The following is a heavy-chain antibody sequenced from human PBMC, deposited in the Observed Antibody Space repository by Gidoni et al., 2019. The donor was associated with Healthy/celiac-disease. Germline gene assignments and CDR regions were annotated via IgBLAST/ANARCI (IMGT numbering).Heavy chain of an antibody. CDR3: ARQQHYYDSSGYYYFDY. CDR2: IYYSGST. D-gene: IGHD3-22*01. J-gene: IGHJ4*02. V-gene: IGHV4-39*01. CDR1: GGSISSSSYY. Sequence: QLQLQESGPGLVKPSETLSLTCTVSGGSISSSSYYWCWIRQPPGKGLEWIGSIYYSGSTYYNPSLKSRVTISVDTSKNQFSLKLSSVTAADTAVYYCARQQHYYDSSGYYYFDYWGQGTLVTVSS.